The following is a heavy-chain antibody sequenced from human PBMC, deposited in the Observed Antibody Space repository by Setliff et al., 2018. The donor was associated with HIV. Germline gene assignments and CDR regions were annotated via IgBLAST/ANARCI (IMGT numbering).Heavy chain of an antibody. CDR2: IYSGGSST. Sequence: GGSLRLSCAASGFTFSSYSMNWVRQAPGKGLEWVSLIYSGGSSTYYADSVKGRFTISRDNSKNTLYLQMNSLRAEDTAVYYCAKGVDGYYYYYYMDVWGKGTTVTVSS. J-gene: IGHJ6*03. CDR3: AKGVDGYYYYYYMDV. CDR1: GFTFSSYS. V-gene: IGHV3-23*03.